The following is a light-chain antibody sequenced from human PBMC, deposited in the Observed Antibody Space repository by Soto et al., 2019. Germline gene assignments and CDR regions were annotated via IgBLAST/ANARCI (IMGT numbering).Light chain of an antibody. CDR3: QQYNNWWA. CDR2: GAS. CDR1: QSVSSN. V-gene: IGKV3-15*01. Sequence: EIVMTQSPATLSVSPGERATLSCRASQSVSSNLAWYQQKPGQAPRLLIYGASTRATGIPARFSGSGSGTEFPLNISRLQAEDFAVYFCQQYNNWWAFGPGTKVDIK. J-gene: IGKJ3*01.